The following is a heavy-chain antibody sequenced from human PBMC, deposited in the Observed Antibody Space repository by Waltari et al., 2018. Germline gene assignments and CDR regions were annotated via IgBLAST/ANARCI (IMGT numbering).Heavy chain of an antibody. V-gene: IGHV1-24*01. CDR2: FDPEDGET. D-gene: IGHD2-15*01. J-gene: IGHJ2*01. CDR3: ATDAGYCSGGSCSSGWYFDL. Sequence: VQLVQSGAEVKKPGASVKVSCKVSGYTLTELSMHWVRQAPGKGLEWMGGFDPEDGETIYAQKFQGRVTMTEDTSTDTAYMELSSLRSEDTAVYYCATDAGYCSGGSCSSGWYFDLWGRGTLVTVSS. CDR1: GYTLTELS.